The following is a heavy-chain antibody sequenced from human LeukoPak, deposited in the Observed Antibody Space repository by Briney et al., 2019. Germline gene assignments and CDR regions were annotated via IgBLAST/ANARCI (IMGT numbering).Heavy chain of an antibody. Sequence: PSETLSLTCTVSGGSISSSSYYWGWIRQPPGKGLEWIGSIYYSGSTYYNPSLKSRVTISVDTSKNQFSLKLSSVTAADTAVYYCARQSLLLWFGELVYFDYWGQGTLVTVSS. CDR3: ARQSLLLWFGELVYFDY. V-gene: IGHV4-39*01. CDR2: IYYSGST. CDR1: GGSISSSSYY. J-gene: IGHJ4*02. D-gene: IGHD3-10*01.